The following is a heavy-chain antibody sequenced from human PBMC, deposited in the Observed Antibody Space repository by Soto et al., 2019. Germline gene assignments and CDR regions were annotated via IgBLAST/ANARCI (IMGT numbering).Heavy chain of an antibody. V-gene: IGHV3-48*03. CDR1: GFTFSSYE. D-gene: IGHD5-18*01. Sequence: PGVSLRLSCAASGFTFSSYEMNWVRQAPGKGLEWVSYISSSGSTIYYADSVKGRFTISRDNAKNSLYLQMNSLRAEDTAVYYCARADTVGLGYYYYGMDVWGQGTTVTVSS. CDR2: ISSSGSTI. J-gene: IGHJ6*02. CDR3: ARADTVGLGYYYYGMDV.